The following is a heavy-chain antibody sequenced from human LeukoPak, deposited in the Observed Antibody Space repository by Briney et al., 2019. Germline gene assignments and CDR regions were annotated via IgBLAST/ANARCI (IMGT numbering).Heavy chain of an antibody. J-gene: IGHJ4*01. CDR1: GFTFSRYW. Sequence: GGSLRLSCAASGFTFSRYWMSWVRQAPGKGLEWVASINQDESAKRYVDSVKGRFTISRDNTKNSLFLPMNSLRAEDAAFYYCANLLRDVTIYDFWGHGTLVTVSS. V-gene: IGHV3-7*01. D-gene: IGHD5-24*01. CDR2: INQDESAK. CDR3: ANLLRDVTIYDF.